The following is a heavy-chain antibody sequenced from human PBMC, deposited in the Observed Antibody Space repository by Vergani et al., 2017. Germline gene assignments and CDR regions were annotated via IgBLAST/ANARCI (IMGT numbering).Heavy chain of an antibody. CDR2: ISGSGGST. CDR3: AKIQARSSGYYYKGHDAFDI. D-gene: IGHD3-22*01. J-gene: IGHJ3*02. V-gene: IGHV3-23*04. Sequence: EVQLVESGGGLVQPGGSLRLSCAASGFTFSSYAMSWVRQAPGQGLEWGSAISGSGGSTYYADSGKGRFTISRDNSKNTLYLQMNSLRAEDTAVYYCAKIQARSSGYYYKGHDAFDIWGQGTMVTVSS. CDR1: GFTFSSYA.